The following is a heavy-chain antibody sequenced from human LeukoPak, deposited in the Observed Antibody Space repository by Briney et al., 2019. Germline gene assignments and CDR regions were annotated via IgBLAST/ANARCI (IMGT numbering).Heavy chain of an antibody. CDR3: ARDPYDILSFDY. J-gene: IGHJ4*02. V-gene: IGHV1-69*05. Sequence: SVKVSCKASGGTFSSYAISWVRQAPGQGLEWMGGIIPIFGTANYAQKFQGRVTITTDESTSTAYMELSSLRSEDTAVYYCARDPYDILSFDYWGQGTLVTVSS. D-gene: IGHD3-9*01. CDR2: IIPIFGTA. CDR1: GGTFSSYA.